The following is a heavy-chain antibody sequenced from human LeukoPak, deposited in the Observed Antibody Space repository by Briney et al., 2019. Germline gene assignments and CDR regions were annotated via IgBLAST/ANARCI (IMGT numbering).Heavy chain of an antibody. CDR2: ISAYNGNT. J-gene: IGHJ3*02. V-gene: IGHV1-18*04. D-gene: IGHD1-1*01. Sequence: ASVKVSCKASGYTFTGYYMHWVRQAPGQGLEWMGWISAYNGNTNYAQKLQGRVTMTTDTSTSTAYMELRSLRSDDTAVYYCARDSGPGDRTTWAFDIWGQGTMVTVSS. CDR1: GYTFTGYY. CDR3: ARDSGPGDRTTWAFDI.